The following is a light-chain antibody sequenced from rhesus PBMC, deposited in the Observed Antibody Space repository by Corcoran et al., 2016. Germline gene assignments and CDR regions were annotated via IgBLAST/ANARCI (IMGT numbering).Light chain of an antibody. CDR2: GAS. J-gene: IGKJ1*01. V-gene: IGKV3-24*01. Sequence: EIVMTQSPATLSLSPGERATLPCRASQSVSSSLAWYQQKPGQAPRLLIYGASSRATGIPDRFSGSGSGTYFTLTISILEPEDVAVYYCLQHSNWPRTFGQGTKVEIK. CDR3: LQHSNWPRT. CDR1: QSVSSS.